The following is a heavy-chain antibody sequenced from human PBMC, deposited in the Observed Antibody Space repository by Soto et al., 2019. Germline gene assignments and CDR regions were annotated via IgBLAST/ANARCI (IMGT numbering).Heavy chain of an antibody. CDR2: IYYSGST. CDR3: ASKLARRAPFDP. Sequence: QLQLQESGPGLVKPSETLSLTCTVSGGSISSSSYYWGWIRQPPGKGLEWIGSIYYSGSTYYNPSPESRVPISLDTSKTQFSLKLSSVTAADTAVYYCASKLARRAPFDPWGQGPLVTVSS. J-gene: IGHJ5*02. CDR1: GGSISSSSYY. V-gene: IGHV4-39*01.